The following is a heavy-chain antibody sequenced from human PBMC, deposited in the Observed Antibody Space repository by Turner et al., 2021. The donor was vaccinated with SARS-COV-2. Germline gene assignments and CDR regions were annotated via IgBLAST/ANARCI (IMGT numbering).Heavy chain of an antibody. Sequence: EVQLVQSGAEVKKPGESMRISCKGSGYSFTNYWISWVRQMLGKGLEWMGRINPSDSYTNFSPSFQGHVTISADKSISTAYLQWSSLKASDTSMYYCARLVVTHSSVWSIHFDYWCQGTLVTVSS. V-gene: IGHV5-10-1*01. J-gene: IGHJ4*02. CDR3: ARLVVTHSSVWSIHFDY. CDR2: INPSDSYT. CDR1: GYSFTNYW. D-gene: IGHD6-19*01.